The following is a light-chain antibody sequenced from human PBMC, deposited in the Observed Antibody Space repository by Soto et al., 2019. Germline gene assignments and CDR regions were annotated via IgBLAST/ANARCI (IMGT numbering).Light chain of an antibody. V-gene: IGKV3-20*01. CDR2: GAS. Sequence: EIVLTHSPGTLSLSPGERATLSCRASQRVGSSYLAWYQHKPDQAPRLLIYGASGRATGTPDRFSGSGSGTDFSLTISRLEPEDFAVYYCQQYGNSPWTFGQGTKVEIK. CDR3: QQYGNSPWT. J-gene: IGKJ1*01. CDR1: QRVGSSY.